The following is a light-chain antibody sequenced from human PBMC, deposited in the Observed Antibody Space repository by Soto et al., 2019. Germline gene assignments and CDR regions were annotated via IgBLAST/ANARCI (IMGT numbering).Light chain of an antibody. CDR3: QQYNNWPTLN. CDR2: DAS. Sequence: EIVLTHSPATLSLSPWERATLSCRASQSVSSYLAWYQQKPGQAPRLLIYDASTRATGIPARFSGSGSGTEFTLTISSLQSEDFAVYYCQQYNNWPTLNFGGGTKVDIK. J-gene: IGKJ4*01. CDR1: QSVSSY. V-gene: IGKV3-15*01.